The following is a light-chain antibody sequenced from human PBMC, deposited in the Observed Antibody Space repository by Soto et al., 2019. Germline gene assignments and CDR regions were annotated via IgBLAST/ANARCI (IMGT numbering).Light chain of an antibody. CDR2: DAS. CDR3: QQRSNWPPIP. V-gene: IGKV3-11*01. Sequence: EIVLTQSPATLSLSPGERATLSCKASRSISNYLAWYQQKPGQAPRLLIYDASNRATDIPARFSGSGSGTDFALTISSLEPEDSAVYFCQQRSNWPPIPFGRGTRLEIK. J-gene: IGKJ5*01. CDR1: RSISNY.